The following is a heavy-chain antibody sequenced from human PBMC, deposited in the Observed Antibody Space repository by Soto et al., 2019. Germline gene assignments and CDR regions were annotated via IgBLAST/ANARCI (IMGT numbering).Heavy chain of an antibody. J-gene: IGHJ5*02. CDR3: ARAVYCRSASCSNWFDT. CDR1: GGSISSDDYY. D-gene: IGHD2-2*01. Sequence: SETLSLTCAVSGGSISSDDYYWSWIRQPPGKGLEWIGYIYYSGGSTYYSPSLRSRAAISMDTSKNQFSLILSAVTAADTAIYYCARAVYCRSASCSNWFDTWGRCTLFPDSS. V-gene: IGHV4-30-4*01. CDR2: IYYSGGST.